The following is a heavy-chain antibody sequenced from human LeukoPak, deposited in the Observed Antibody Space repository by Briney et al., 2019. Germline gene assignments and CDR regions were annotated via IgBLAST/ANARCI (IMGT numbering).Heavy chain of an antibody. J-gene: IGHJ6*02. CDR3: ARDRGSSWYRYYYYGMDV. D-gene: IGHD6-13*01. CDR1: GFTFSSYA. Sequence: GRSLRLSCAASGFTFSSYAMRWVRQAPGKGLEWVAVISYDGSNKYYADSVKGRFTISRDNSKNTLYLQMNSLRAEDTAVYYCARDRGSSWYRYYYYGMDVWGQGTTVTVSS. V-gene: IGHV3-30-3*01. CDR2: ISYDGSNK.